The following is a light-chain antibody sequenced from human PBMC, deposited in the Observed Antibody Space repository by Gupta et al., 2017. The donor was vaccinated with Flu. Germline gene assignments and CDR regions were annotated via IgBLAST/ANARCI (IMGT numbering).Light chain of an antibody. Sequence: NCKSSQSVLYSSNNKYYLAWYQQKPGHPPKLLIDWASTRESGVPDRFSGSGSGTDFTLTISSLQAEDVAVYYCQQYYSTPYTFGQGTKLEIK. V-gene: IGKV4-1*01. CDR2: WAS. CDR3: QQYYSTPYT. CDR1: QSVLYSSNNKYY. J-gene: IGKJ2*01.